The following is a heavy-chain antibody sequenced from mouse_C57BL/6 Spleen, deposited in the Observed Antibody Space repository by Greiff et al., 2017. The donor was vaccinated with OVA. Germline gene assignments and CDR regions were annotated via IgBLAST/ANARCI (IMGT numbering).Heavy chain of an antibody. V-gene: IGHV1-69*01. J-gene: IGHJ2*01. CDR2: IDPSDSYT. CDR1: GYTFTSYW. D-gene: IGHD4-1*01. CDR3: ARRTGTYYFDY. Sequence: VKLQQPGAELVMPGASVKLSCKASGYTFTSYWMHWVKQRPGQGLEWIGEIDPSDSYTNYNQKFQGKSTLTVDKSSSTAYMQLSSLTSEDSAVYYCARRTGTYYFDYWGQGTTLTVSS.